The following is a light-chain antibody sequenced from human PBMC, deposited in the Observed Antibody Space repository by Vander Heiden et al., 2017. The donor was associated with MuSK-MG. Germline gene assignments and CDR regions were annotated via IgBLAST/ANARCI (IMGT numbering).Light chain of an antibody. V-gene: IGKV1-5*03. CDR3: QQDNYYPYT. Sequence: DVLMTQSPSTPSASVGDRVTITCRASQSISGWLAWYQQIPGKAPNVQIYKPSTLQSGVPSRFSGSGSGTDFTLTISRLQPDDFATYYCQQDNYYPYTFGQGTKMEIK. CDR2: KPS. CDR1: QSISGW. J-gene: IGKJ2*01.